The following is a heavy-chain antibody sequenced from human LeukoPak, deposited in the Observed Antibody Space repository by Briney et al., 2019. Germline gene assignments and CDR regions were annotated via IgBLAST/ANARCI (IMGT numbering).Heavy chain of an antibody. CDR3: AKSSGSVRHFYYYYMDV. D-gene: IGHD1-26*01. Sequence: GGSLRLSCADSGSNFEDYGMSWVRHAPGKGLEWVSGINWNGGDTDYADSVKGRFTISRDNAKNSLYLQMNSLRAEDTALYYCAKSSGSVRHFYYYYMDVWGKGTTVTVSS. CDR1: GSNFEDYG. CDR2: INWNGGDT. J-gene: IGHJ6*03. V-gene: IGHV3-20*04.